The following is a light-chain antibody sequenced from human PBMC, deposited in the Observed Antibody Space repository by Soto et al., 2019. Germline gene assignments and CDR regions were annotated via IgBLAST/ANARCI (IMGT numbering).Light chain of an antibody. CDR2: DAS. J-gene: IGKJ2*01. Sequence: EIVLTQSPATLSLSPGDRATISCRASQSVSSYLAWYQQKPGQAPRLLIYDASSMATGIPARFSGSGSGTDFTLTISSLQPEDFAVYYCQQRSNWPPNTFGQGTKLEIK. V-gene: IGKV3-11*01. CDR1: QSVSSY. CDR3: QQRSNWPPNT.